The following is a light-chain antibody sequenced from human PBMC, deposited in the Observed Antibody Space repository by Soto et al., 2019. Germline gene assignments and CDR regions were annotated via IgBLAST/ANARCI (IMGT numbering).Light chain of an antibody. CDR3: QQSYSTPHT. CDR2: TAS. V-gene: IGKV1-12*01. CDR1: QDISKW. Sequence: DIQMTQSPSSVSASVGDRVTITCRASQDISKWIAWYQQKPGRAPKLLIHTASTIQREVPSRFSVSGSGTDFTLTISSLQPEDFATYYCQQSYSTPHTFGQGTKVDIK. J-gene: IGKJ1*01.